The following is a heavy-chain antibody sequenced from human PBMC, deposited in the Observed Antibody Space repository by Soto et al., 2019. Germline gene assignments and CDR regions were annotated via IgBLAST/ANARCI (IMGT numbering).Heavy chain of an antibody. Sequence: SETLSLTCSVSGGCVRSGRYYWGWIRQPPGKGLEWIGYVYYSGGTNYNPSLKSRATIAICTFNDQFSLKLTSVTAADTAVYSCVRDPGREPTYYHGSDVQGQASTVPVSS. CDR2: VYYSGGT. CDR1: GGCVRSGRYY. V-gene: IGHV4-61*01. D-gene: IGHD3-10*01. CDR3: VRDPGREPTYYHGSDV. J-gene: IGHJ6*02.